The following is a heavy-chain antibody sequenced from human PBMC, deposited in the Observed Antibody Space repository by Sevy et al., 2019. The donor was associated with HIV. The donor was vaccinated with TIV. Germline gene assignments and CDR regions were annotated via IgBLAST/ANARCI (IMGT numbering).Heavy chain of an antibody. Sequence: GSLRLSCAASGFTFNTYWMTWVRQAPGKGLEWVANIKKDGSEKYYVDSVKGRFTMSRDNAKNSLYLKMTSLRAGDTGVYYWARVGVGSWLPHYYLDYWGQGALVTVSS. CDR1: GFTFNTYW. D-gene: IGHD3-10*01. V-gene: IGHV3-7*01. CDR2: IKKDGSEK. J-gene: IGHJ4*02. CDR3: ARVGVGSWLPHYYLDY.